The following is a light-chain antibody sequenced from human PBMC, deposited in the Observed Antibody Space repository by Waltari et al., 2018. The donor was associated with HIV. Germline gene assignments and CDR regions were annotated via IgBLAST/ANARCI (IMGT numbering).Light chain of an antibody. V-gene: IGKV3D-15*01. CDR3: QQYEYWPET. J-gene: IGKJ1*01. Sequence: VLTQAPSTLSVSLGEGASLSCRATQNITNKLGWYQQKAGQAPRLLIHDASRRATAIPDRFSGSGSWTEFNLTISRLLFEDVALYVCQQYEYWPETCGQGTKVEIK. CDR2: DAS. CDR1: QNITNK.